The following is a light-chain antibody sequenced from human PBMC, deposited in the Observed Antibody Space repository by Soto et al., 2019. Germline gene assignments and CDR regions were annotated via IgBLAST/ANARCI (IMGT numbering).Light chain of an antibody. J-gene: IGLJ2*01. CDR3: SSFTSSTTPV. CDR2: DVS. CDR1: SSDVGGYNY. V-gene: IGLV2-14*01. Sequence: QSVLTQPASVSGSPGQSITISCTGTSSDVGGYNYVSWYQQHPGKAPKLMIYDVSNRPSGVSNRFSGSKSGNTASLTISRLQAEDEAYYYCSSFTSSTTPVFGGGTQLTVL.